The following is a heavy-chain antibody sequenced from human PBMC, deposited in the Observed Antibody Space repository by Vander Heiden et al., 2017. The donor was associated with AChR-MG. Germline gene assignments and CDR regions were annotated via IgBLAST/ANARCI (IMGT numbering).Heavy chain of an antibody. CDR2: IYHSGST. V-gene: IGHV4-4*02. J-gene: IGHJ3*02. Sequence: QVQLQESGPGLVKPSGTLSLTCAVSGGSISSSNWWSWVRQPPGKGLEWIGEIYHSGSTNYNPSLKSRVTISVDKSKNQFSLKLSSVTAADTAVYYCARKYSSSWYSAERDDAFDIWGQGTMVTVSS. CDR3: ARKYSSSWYSAERDDAFDI. CDR1: GGSISSSNW. D-gene: IGHD6-13*01.